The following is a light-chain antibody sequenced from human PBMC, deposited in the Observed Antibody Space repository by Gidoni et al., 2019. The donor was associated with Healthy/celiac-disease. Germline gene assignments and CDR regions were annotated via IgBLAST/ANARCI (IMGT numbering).Light chain of an antibody. CDR2: AAS. J-gene: IGKJ1*01. V-gene: IGKV1-39*01. CDR1: QSISSY. CDR3: QQSYRTPRT. Sequence: DIQMTQSPSSLSASVGDRVTITCRASQSISSYLNWYQQKPGKAPKLLIYAASSLQSGVPTRISGSGAGTDFTLTISSLQPEDFATYYCQQSYRTPRTFGQGTKVEIK.